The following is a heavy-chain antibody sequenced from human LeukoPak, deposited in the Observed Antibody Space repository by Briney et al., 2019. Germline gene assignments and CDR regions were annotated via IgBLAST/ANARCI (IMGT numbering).Heavy chain of an antibody. CDR2: INYSGRT. Sequence: SETLSLTCTVSGGSISSSDYYWGWIRQPPGKGLEWIGSINYSGRTYNNPSLKSRVTISVDTSKNQFSLKLSSVTAADTAVYYCARKGDSGSYAIWGQGTMVTVSS. CDR1: GGSISSSDYY. J-gene: IGHJ3*02. CDR3: ARKGDSGSYAI. D-gene: IGHD3-16*01. V-gene: IGHV4-39*01.